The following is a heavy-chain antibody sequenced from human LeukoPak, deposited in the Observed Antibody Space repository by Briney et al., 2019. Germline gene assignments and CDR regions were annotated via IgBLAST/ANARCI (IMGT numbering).Heavy chain of an antibody. V-gene: IGHV4-61*01. Sequence: SETLSLTCTVSGGSVSSGSYYWSWIRQPPGKGLEWIGYIYYSGSTNYNPSLKSRVTISVDTSKNQFSLKLSSVTAAHTAVYYCARDEWLYDYGMDVWGQGTTVTVSS. CDR1: GGSVSSGSYY. CDR2: IYYSGST. D-gene: IGHD6-19*01. CDR3: ARDEWLYDYGMDV. J-gene: IGHJ6*02.